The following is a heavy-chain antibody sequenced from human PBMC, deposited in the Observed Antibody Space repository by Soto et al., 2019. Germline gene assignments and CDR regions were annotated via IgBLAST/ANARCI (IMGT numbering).Heavy chain of an antibody. D-gene: IGHD6-6*01. CDR3: ARDWSFYRNIAGRSYYYYYMDV. J-gene: IGHJ6*03. CDR2: ISSSNSPI. Sequence: GESLKISCAASGFTFSSYSMNWVRQAPGKGLQWVSYISSSNSPIYYVDSVKGRFTISRDNAKNSLYLQMNSLRAEDTAVYYCARDWSFYRNIAGRSYYYYYMDVWGKGTTVTVSS. CDR1: GFTFSSYS. V-gene: IGHV3-48*01.